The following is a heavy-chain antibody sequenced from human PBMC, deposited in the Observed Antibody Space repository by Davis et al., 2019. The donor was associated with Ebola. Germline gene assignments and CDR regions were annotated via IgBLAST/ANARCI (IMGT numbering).Heavy chain of an antibody. V-gene: IGHV3-23*01. Sequence: PGGSLRLSCAASGFSFTTFVMRWVRQAPGKGLEWVSSIIGSGETTYYAESVKGRFTISRDNAKNSLYLQMNSLRAEDTAVYYCARGGASRFDYWGQGTLVTV. CDR3: ARGGASRFDY. J-gene: IGHJ4*02. CDR2: IIGSGETT. CDR1: GFSFTTFV. D-gene: IGHD1-26*01.